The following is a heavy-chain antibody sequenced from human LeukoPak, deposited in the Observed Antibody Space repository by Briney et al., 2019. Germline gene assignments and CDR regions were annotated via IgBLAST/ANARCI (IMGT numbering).Heavy chain of an antibody. D-gene: IGHD3-22*01. CDR2: ISAGSGST. V-gene: IGHV3-23*01. CDR3: AKSHEPYYYDSSGYYDDY. J-gene: IGHJ4*02. Sequence: PAGSLRLSCAASGFRFSGYGMSWVRQAPGKGLEWVSSISAGSGSTDYADSVKGRFTISRDDSKNTLYLQMKSLRAEDTAVYYCAKSHEPYYYDSSGYYDDYWGQGTLVTVSS. CDR1: GFRFSGYG.